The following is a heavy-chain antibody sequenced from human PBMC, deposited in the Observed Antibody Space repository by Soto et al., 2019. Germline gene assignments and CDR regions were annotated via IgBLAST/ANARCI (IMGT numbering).Heavy chain of an antibody. Sequence: VQVLESGGGLGQPGGSLRLSCAASGFTFTDYAMTWVRQAPGKGLEWVSAISGSSDATYYAASVKGRFTISRDNSKNALYLQITSPTVDDTATYYCAKEKEYIYAFYLGTYFDYWGQGTGVTVSS. CDR1: GFTFTDYA. V-gene: IGHV3-23*01. CDR2: ISGSSDAT. CDR3: AKEKEYIYAFYLGTYFDY. D-gene: IGHD5-18*01. J-gene: IGHJ4*02.